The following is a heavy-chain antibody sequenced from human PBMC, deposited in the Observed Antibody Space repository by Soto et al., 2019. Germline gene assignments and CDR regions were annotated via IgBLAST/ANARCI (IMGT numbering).Heavy chain of an antibody. Sequence: SETLSLTCLVSGGSINSDPSYWDWIRQPPGKGLEWLVGIRSSGKMFSNPSLKSRVSMSLHTSGHQFSLNLTSVTATDTAVYYCARWYSGSYAHYYCGMDVWGQGTTVTVSS. V-gene: IGHV4-39*01. D-gene: IGHD1-26*01. CDR1: GGSINSDPSY. J-gene: IGHJ6*02. CDR3: ARWYSGSYAHYYCGMDV. CDR2: IRSSGKM.